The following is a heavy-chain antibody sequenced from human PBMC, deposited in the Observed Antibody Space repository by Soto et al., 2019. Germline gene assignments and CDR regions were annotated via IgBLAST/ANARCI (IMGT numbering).Heavy chain of an antibody. CDR2: IKSDGSGT. J-gene: IGHJ4*02. CDR1: GFTFRPSW. CDR3: VIGDGDYHDGNGYLGRH. D-gene: IGHD3-22*01. Sequence: EVQLVESGGGLVQLGGSLRLSCEASGFTFRPSWMHWVLQAPGKWLVWVSRIKSDGSGTSYADSVEGRFTISRDNAQNPLYLQMSSLRAEDTAGYYCVIGDGDYHDGNGYLGRHWGQGALVTVS. V-gene: IGHV3-74*01.